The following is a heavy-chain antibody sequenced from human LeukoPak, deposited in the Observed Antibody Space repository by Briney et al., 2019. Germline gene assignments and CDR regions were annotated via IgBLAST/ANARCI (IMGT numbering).Heavy chain of an antibody. CDR3: AREEIRSWFDP. CDR1: GGSISSYY. CDR2: IYYSGST. Sequence: SETLSLTCTVSGGSISSYYWSWIRQPPGKGLGWIGYIYYSGSTNYDPSLKSRVTISVDTSKNQFSLKLSSVTAADTAVYYCAREEIRSWFDPWGQGTLVTVSS. D-gene: IGHD5-24*01. V-gene: IGHV4-59*01. J-gene: IGHJ5*02.